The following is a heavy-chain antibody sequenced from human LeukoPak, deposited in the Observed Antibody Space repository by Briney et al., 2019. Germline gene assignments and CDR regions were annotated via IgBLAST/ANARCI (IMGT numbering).Heavy chain of an antibody. J-gene: IGHJ6*03. CDR3: ASLITIFGVVMDYMDV. V-gene: IGHV3-7*01. Sequence: GGSLRLSCAASGFTFSSYWMSWVRQAPGKGLEWVANIKQDGSEKYYVDSVKGRFTISRDNAKNSLYLQMNSLRAEDTAVYYCASLITIFGVVMDYMDVWGKGTTVIVSS. CDR1: GFTFSSYW. CDR2: IKQDGSEK. D-gene: IGHD3-3*01.